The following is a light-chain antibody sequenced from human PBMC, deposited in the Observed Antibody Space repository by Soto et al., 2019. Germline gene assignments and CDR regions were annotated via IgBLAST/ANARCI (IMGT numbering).Light chain of an antibody. CDR2: AAS. V-gene: IGKV1-27*01. CDR1: QGISNY. Sequence: DIQMTQSPSSLSASVGDRVTITCRASQGISNYLAWYQQKPGKVPKLLIYAASTLQSGVPSLFSGSGSGTDFTLTISSLHPEDVATYYCQKYNTAPKTFGQGTKVEIK. CDR3: QKYNTAPKT. J-gene: IGKJ1*01.